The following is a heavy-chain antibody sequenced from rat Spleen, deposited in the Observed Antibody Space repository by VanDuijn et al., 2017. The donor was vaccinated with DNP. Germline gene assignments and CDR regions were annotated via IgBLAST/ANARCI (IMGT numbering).Heavy chain of an antibody. D-gene: IGHD4-3*01. V-gene: IGHV5-25*01. CDR3: AKNSGYYFDY. CDR2: ISTSGSRT. Sequence: EVQLVESGGGLVRPGRSLKLSCAASGFTFSNYYMAWVSQAPKKGLEWVATISTSGSRTYYPDSVKGRFPISRDNAKSSLYLQMNSLKSEDTATYYCAKNSGYYFDYWGQGVMVTVSS. CDR1: GFTFSNYY. J-gene: IGHJ2*01.